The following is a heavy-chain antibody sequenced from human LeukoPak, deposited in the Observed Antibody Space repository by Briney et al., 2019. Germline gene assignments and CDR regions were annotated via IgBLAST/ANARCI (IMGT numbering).Heavy chain of an antibody. CDR3: ARDCVAAVPLSDYYYYYMDV. V-gene: IGHV3-7*01. J-gene: IGHJ6*03. CDR1: GFTFSSNW. D-gene: IGHD2-21*01. Sequence: GGSLRLSCAASGFTFSSNWMSWVRQPPGKGLEWVANIKQDGSEKNYVDSVKGRFTISRDNAKHSLYLQMNSLRAEDTAVYYCARDCVAAVPLSDYYYYYMDVWGKGTTVTVSS. CDR2: IKQDGSEK.